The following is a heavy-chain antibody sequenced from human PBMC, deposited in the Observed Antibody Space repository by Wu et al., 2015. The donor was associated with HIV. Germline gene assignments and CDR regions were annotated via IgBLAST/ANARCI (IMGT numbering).Heavy chain of an antibody. Sequence: QVQLVQSGAEVVKPGASLKVSCKTSGYSFTGHFLHWVRQAPGQGLEWMGKINPSSGVTDFAQKFQDRLTVTRDISTTTVHMELNRLRSDDTAVYYCARDGIISTGLFHWGQGTLVTVSS. V-gene: IGHV1-2*02. CDR1: GYSFTGHF. D-gene: IGHD3-9*01. CDR3: ARDGIISTGLFH. CDR2: INPSSGVT. J-gene: IGHJ4*02.